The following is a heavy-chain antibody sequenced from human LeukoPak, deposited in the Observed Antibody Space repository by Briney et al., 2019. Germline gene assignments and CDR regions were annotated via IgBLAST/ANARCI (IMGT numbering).Heavy chain of an antibody. Sequence: GGSLRLSCAASGFTFSSYGIHWVRQAPGKGLEWVALIWYDGSSKYYADSVKGRFTISRDNSKNTLYLQMNSLRAEDTAVYYCARDLRGTTGTTTYYYYGMDVWGQGTTVTVSS. J-gene: IGHJ6*02. V-gene: IGHV3-33*01. CDR3: ARDLRGTTGTTTYYYYGMDV. D-gene: IGHD1-1*01. CDR2: IWYDGSSK. CDR1: GFTFSSYG.